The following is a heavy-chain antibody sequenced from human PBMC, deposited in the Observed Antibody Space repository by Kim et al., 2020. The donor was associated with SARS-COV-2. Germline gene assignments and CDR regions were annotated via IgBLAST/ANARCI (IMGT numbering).Heavy chain of an antibody. CDR1: GFTFDDYA. CDR3: AKDRGYGSGSYYNPDFDY. Sequence: GGSLRLSCAASGFTFDDYAMHWVRQAPGKGLEWVSGISWNSGSIGYADSVKGRFTISRDNAKNSLYLQMNSLRAEDTALYYCAKDRGYGSGSYYNPDFDYWGQGTLVTVSS. CDR2: ISWNSGSI. V-gene: IGHV3-9*01. J-gene: IGHJ4*02. D-gene: IGHD3-10*01.